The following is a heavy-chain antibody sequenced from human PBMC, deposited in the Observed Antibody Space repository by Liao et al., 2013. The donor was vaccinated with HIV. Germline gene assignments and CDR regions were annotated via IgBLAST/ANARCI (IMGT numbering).Heavy chain of an antibody. CDR3: ARARGVGATLFDY. CDR1: GASISSFY. D-gene: IGHD1-26*01. J-gene: IGHJ4*02. V-gene: IGHV4-4*07. CDR2: FYTTRST. Sequence: QVQLQESGPGLVKPSETLSLTCTVSGASISSFYWSWLRQPAGKGPEWIGRFYTTRSTYYNPSLKSRITMSVDTSQNQLSLKLNSVTAADTAVYYCARARGVGATLFDYWGQGILVTVSS.